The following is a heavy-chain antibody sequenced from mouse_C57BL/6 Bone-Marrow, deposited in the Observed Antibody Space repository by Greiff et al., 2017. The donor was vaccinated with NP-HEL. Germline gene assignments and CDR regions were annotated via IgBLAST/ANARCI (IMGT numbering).Heavy chain of an antibody. V-gene: IGHV7-1*01. CDR3: ARDYYYGSSYWYFDV. Sequence: EVHLVDSGGGLVQSGRSLRLSCATSGFTFSDFYMEWVRQAPGQGLEWIAASRNKANDYTTEYSAAVKGRFIVSRDTSQSILYLQMHALRAEDTAIDYCARDYYYGSSYWYFDVWGTGTTVTVSS. J-gene: IGHJ1*03. D-gene: IGHD1-1*01. CDR2: SRNKANDYTT. CDR1: GFTFSDFY.